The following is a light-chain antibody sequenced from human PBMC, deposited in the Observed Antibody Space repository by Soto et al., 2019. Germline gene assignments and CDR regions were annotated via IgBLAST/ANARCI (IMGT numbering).Light chain of an antibody. CDR1: SSDVGGYNS. Sequence: QSALTQPRSVSGSPGQSVTISCTGTSSDVGGYNSVSWYQQHPGKAPKLMIYDVSKRPSGVPDRFSGSKFGNTASLTISGLQAEVEADYSCCSYAGTYVIFGGGTKLTVL. J-gene: IGLJ2*01. V-gene: IGLV2-11*01. CDR2: DVS. CDR3: CSYAGTYVI.